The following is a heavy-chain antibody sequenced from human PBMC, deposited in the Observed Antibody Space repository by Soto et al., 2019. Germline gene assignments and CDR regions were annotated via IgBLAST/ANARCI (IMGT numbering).Heavy chain of an antibody. CDR1: GFTFSSYA. CDR3: ARALGGKQWLVTGDY. J-gene: IGHJ4*02. CDR2: ISYDGSNK. D-gene: IGHD6-19*01. V-gene: IGHV3-30-3*01. Sequence: VQLVESGGGVVQPGRSLRLSCAASGFTFSSYAMHWVRQAPGKGLERVAVISYDGSNKYYADSVKGRFTISRDNSKKTLYLQMNSLRAEDTAVYYCARALGGKQWLVTGDYWGQGTLVTVSS.